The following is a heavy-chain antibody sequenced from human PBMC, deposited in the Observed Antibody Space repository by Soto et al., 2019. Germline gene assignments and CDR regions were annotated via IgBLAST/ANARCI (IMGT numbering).Heavy chain of an antibody. CDR2: IKSKTDGGTT. D-gene: IGHD6-19*01. CDR3: TTDLYSSGRARDYYYYYGMDV. J-gene: IGHJ6*02. Sequence: GGSLRLSCAASGFTFSNAGMNWVRQAPGKGLEWVGRIKSKTDGGTTDYAAPVKGRFTISRDDSKNTLYLQMNSLKTEDTAVYYCTTDLYSSGRARDYYYYYGMDVWGQGTTVTVSS. CDR1: GFTFSNAG. V-gene: IGHV3-15*07.